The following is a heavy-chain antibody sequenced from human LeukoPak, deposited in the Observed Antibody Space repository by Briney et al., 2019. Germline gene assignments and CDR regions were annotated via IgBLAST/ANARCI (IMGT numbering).Heavy chain of an antibody. Sequence: SVKVSCKASGGTSSSYAISWVRQAPRQGLEWMGGIIPIFGTANYAQKFQGRVTITTDESTSTAYMELSSLRSEDTAVYYCAREDQDYDFWSGSTRTFDIWGQGTMVTVSS. CDR3: AREDQDYDFWSGSTRTFDI. J-gene: IGHJ3*02. D-gene: IGHD3-3*01. V-gene: IGHV1-69*05. CDR1: GGTSSSYA. CDR2: IIPIFGTA.